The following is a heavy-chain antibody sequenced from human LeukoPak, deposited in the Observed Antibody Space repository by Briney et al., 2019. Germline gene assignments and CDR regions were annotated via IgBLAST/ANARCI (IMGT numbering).Heavy chain of an antibody. Sequence: GGSLRLACGASGFTFSTYWMQWVRQAPGKGLVWVSRINSDGSSTGYADSVRGRFTISRDNAKNTLYLQMNSLRAEDTAVYYCTRDFDAATGYWGQGTLVTVSS. D-gene: IGHD3-9*01. CDR3: TRDFDAATGY. CDR2: INSDGSST. V-gene: IGHV3-74*01. CDR1: GFTFSTYW. J-gene: IGHJ4*02.